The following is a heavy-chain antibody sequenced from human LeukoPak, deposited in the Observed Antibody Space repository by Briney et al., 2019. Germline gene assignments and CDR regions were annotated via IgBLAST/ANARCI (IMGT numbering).Heavy chain of an antibody. J-gene: IGHJ4*02. CDR3: ARETYYDSAFDY. Sequence: PGGSLRLSCAASGFTFSSYGMSWVRQAPGKGLEWVSAISGSGGSTYYADSVKGRFTISRDNSKNTLYLQMNSLRAEDTGVYYCARETYYDSAFDYWGQGTLVTVSS. CDR2: ISGSGGST. V-gene: IGHV3-23*01. D-gene: IGHD3-22*01. CDR1: GFTFSSYG.